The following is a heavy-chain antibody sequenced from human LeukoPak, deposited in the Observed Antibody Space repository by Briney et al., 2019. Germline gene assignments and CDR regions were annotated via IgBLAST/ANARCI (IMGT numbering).Heavy chain of an antibody. V-gene: IGHV4-59*08. CDR1: DVSISDYY. CDR2: IYHTGDS. D-gene: IGHD2-21*01. J-gene: IGHJ4*02. CDR3: ARHAFASPLDI. Sequence: SETLSLTCAVSDVSISDYYWSWIRQPPGKELEWIGYIYHTGDSNQNPSLKGRVTVTLDTPKNQVSLKVTSVTAADTAVYYCARHAFASPLDIWGQGTVVTVSS.